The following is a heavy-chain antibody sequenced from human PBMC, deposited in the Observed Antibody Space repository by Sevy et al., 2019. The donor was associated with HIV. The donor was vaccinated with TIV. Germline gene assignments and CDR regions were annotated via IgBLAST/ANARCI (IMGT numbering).Heavy chain of an antibody. V-gene: IGHV4-4*08. CDR3: ARSRYYFDS. CDR2: IGSCGPG. Sequence: SETLSLTCNVSGASITSYYWSWIRQPPGKGLEWVGDIGSCGPGNYNPSLKSRVTLSVDTTKSHFSLKLRSVTAVDTAVYYCARSRYYFDSWGQGALVTVSS. J-gene: IGHJ4*02. CDR1: GASITSYY. D-gene: IGHD3-9*01.